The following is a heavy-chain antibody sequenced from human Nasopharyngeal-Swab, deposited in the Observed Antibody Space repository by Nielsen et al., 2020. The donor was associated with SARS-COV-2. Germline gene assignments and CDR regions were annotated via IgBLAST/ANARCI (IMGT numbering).Heavy chain of an antibody. CDR1: GFTFSSYA. CDR2: ISGSGGST. Sequence: GGFLRLSCAASGFTFSSYAMSWVRQAPGKGLEWVSAISGSGGSTYYADSVKGRFTISRDNSKNTLYLQMNSLRAEDTAVYYCAKHPIRIYYYYMDVWGKGTTVTVSS. J-gene: IGHJ6*03. D-gene: IGHD2/OR15-2a*01. CDR3: AKHPIRIYYYYMDV. V-gene: IGHV3-23*01.